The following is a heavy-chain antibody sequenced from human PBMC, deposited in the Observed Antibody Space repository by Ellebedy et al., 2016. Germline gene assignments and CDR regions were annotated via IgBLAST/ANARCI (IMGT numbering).Heavy chain of an antibody. CDR3: ARIRIAVAGPLDY. CDR1: GFTFSDYY. Sequence: GGSLRLXXAASGFTFSDYYMSWIRQAPGKGLEWVSYISSSSSYTNYADSVKGRFTISRDNAKNSLYLQMNSLRAEDTAVYYCARIRIAVAGPLDYWGQGTLVTVSS. D-gene: IGHD6-19*01. J-gene: IGHJ4*02. CDR2: ISSSSSYT. V-gene: IGHV3-11*03.